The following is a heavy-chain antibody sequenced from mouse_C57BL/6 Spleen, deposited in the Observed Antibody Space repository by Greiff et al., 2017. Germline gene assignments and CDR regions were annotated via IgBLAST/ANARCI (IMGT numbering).Heavy chain of an antibody. J-gene: IGHJ3*01. CDR3: ARPAQATSWFAY. CDR1: GYTFTSYW. CDR2: IDPSDSYT. Sequence: QVQLQQPGAELVMPGASVKLSCKASGYTFTSYWMHWVKQRPGQGLEWIGEIDPSDSYTNYNQKFKGKSTLTVDKSSSTAYMQLSSLTSEDSAVYYCARPAQATSWFAYWGQGTLVTVSA. V-gene: IGHV1-69*01. D-gene: IGHD3-2*02.